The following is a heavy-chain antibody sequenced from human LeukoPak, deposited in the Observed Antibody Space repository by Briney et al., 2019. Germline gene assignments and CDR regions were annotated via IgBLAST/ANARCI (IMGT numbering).Heavy chain of an antibody. Sequence: SETLSLTCTVSGGSISSYYWSWIRQPPGKGLEWIAYIYYSGSTNYNPSLKSRVTISVDTSKNQFSLKLSSVTAADTAVYYCARGPGLLCSGGGCYRGGSFDYWGQGTLVTVSS. CDR3: ARGPGLLCSGGGCYRGGSFDY. CDR1: GGSISSYY. D-gene: IGHD2-15*01. CDR2: IYYSGST. V-gene: IGHV4-59*01. J-gene: IGHJ4*02.